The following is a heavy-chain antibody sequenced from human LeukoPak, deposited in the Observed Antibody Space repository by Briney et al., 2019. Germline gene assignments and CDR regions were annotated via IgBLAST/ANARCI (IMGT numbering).Heavy chain of an antibody. V-gene: IGHV3-66*01. D-gene: IGHD6-19*01. Sequence: PGGSLRLSCAASGFTVSTNYMSWVRQTPGKGLEWVSIIYRGGETHYADSVKGRFTISRDNSKNTLYLQMNSLRAEDTAVIYCAKDGDSSGWPFFLDYWGQGTLVTVSS. CDR2: IYRGGET. CDR1: GFTVSTNY. J-gene: IGHJ4*02. CDR3: AKDGDSSGWPFFLDY.